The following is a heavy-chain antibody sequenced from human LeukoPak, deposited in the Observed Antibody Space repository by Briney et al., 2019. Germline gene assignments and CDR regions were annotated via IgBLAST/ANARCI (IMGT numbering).Heavy chain of an antibody. CDR1: GFTFSSYS. CDR3: AKDGAWLRFDD. CDR2: ISSSDSTI. D-gene: IGHD5-12*01. Sequence: GGSLRLSCAASGFTFSSYSMNWVRQAPGKGLEWVSYISSSDSTIYYAESVKGRFTISRDNAKNSLYLQMKTLRAEDTAVYYCAKDGAWLRFDDWGQGILVTVSS. V-gene: IGHV3-48*01. J-gene: IGHJ4*02.